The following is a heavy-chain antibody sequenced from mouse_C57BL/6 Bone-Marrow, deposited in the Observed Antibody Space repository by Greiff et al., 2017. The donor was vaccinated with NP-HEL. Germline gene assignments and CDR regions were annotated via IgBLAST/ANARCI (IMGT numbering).Heavy chain of an antibody. D-gene: IGHD1-1*01. V-gene: IGHV3-1*01. J-gene: IGHJ3*01. Sequence: ESGPGMVKPSQSLSLTCTVTGYSITSGYDWHWIRHFPGNKLEWMGYISYRGSTNYNPSLKSRISITHDTSKNHFFLKLNSVTTEDTSTYYCARGPSTVVPTFAYWGQGTLVTVSA. CDR3: ARGPSTVVPTFAY. CDR1: GYSITSGYD. CDR2: ISYRGST.